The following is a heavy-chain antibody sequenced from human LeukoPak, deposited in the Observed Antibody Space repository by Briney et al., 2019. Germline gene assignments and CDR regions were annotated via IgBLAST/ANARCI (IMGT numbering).Heavy chain of an antibody. V-gene: IGHV4-59*01. Sequence: SETLSLTCTVSGGSISSYYWSWIRQPPGKGLEWIGYIYYSGSTNYNPSLKSRVTISVDTSKNQFSLKLSSVTAADTAVYYCARDLSGSPDYYYYGMDVWGQGTTVTVSS. CDR3: ARDLSGSPDYYYYGMDV. D-gene: IGHD1-26*01. CDR2: IYYSGST. CDR1: GGSISSYY. J-gene: IGHJ6*02.